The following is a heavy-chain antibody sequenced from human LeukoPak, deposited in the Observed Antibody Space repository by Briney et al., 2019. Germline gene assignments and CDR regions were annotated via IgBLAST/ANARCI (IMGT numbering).Heavy chain of an antibody. CDR2: IKQDGTEK. CDR1: GFTFRSYW. Sequence: GGSLILSCAGSGFTFRSYWMNWVRQAPGKGLEWLAIIKQDGTEKHYKGSVEGRFTISRDNAKNSLHLRMNSLRAEDTAVYYCAGGSGYLITSWGQGTLVTVSS. J-gene: IGHJ5*02. CDR3: AGGSGYLITS. V-gene: IGHV3-7*01. D-gene: IGHD3-9*01.